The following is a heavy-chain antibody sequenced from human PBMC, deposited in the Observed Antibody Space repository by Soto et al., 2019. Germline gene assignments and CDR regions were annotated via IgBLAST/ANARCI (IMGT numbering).Heavy chain of an antibody. CDR1: GFTFSTYW. CDR3: SNWFDP. J-gene: IGHJ5*02. CDR2: INSDGSST. V-gene: IGHV3-74*01. Sequence: EVQLVESGGGLVQPGGSLRLSCAASGFTFSTYWMHWVRQAPGKGLAWVSRINSDGSSTYYADSVKGRFTICRDNAKNTRYLQMNSLRAEDTAVYYCSNWFDPWGQGTLVTVSS.